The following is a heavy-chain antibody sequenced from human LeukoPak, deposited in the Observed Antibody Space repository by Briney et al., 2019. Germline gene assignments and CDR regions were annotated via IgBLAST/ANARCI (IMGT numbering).Heavy chain of an antibody. Sequence: PGGSLRLSCAASGFTASSNYMSWVRQAPEKGLQWVSVIYSGGSTYYADSVKGRFTISRDNAKNTVYLQMNSLRAEDTAMYYCARETMDSSGWYKGKRFDYWGQGTLVTVSS. CDR2: IYSGGST. CDR3: ARETMDSSGWYKGKRFDY. J-gene: IGHJ4*02. V-gene: IGHV3-66*01. D-gene: IGHD6-19*01. CDR1: GFTASSNY.